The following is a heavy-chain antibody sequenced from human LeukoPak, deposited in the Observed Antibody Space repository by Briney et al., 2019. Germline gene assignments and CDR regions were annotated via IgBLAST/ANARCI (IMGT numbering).Heavy chain of an antibody. V-gene: IGHV3-23*01. CDR1: GLTFSNYG. J-gene: IGHJ4*02. Sequence: PGGSLRLSCAASGLTFSNYGMSWVRQAPGKGLEWVSAISGRGGNTYYADSVKGRFTISRDNSKNTLYLQMNSLRAEDTAIYHCASRPGADPYYFDYWGQGTLVTVSS. CDR3: ASRPGADPYYFDY. CDR2: ISGRGGNT. D-gene: IGHD3-10*01.